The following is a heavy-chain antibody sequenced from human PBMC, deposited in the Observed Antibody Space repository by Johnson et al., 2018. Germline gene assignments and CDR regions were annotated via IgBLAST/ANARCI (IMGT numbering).Heavy chain of an antibody. Sequence: QVQLVQSGGGVVQPGRSXRLSCVASGFTFSSYGMHWVRQAPGKGLEWVAIMSYDGSNKYYADSVKGRFTLSRDNSKNTLYLQMTSLRAEDTAVYYCAKGTVAADDDAFDIWGQGTMVTVSS. CDR3: AKGTVAADDDAFDI. D-gene: IGHD6-19*01. V-gene: IGHV3-30*18. J-gene: IGHJ3*02. CDR2: MSYDGSNK. CDR1: GFTFSSYG.